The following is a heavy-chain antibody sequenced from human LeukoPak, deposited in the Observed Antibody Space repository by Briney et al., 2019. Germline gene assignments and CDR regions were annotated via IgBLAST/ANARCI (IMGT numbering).Heavy chain of an antibody. Sequence: ASVKVSCKASGYTFTGYYMHWVRQAPGQGLEWMGWINPNSGGTNYAQKFQGRVTMTEDTSTDTAYMELSSLRSEDTAVYYCATGVSYYYDSSGYRFDYWGQGTLVTVSS. D-gene: IGHD3-22*01. J-gene: IGHJ4*02. V-gene: IGHV1-2*02. CDR2: INPNSGGT. CDR3: ATGVSYYYDSSGYRFDY. CDR1: GYTFTGYY.